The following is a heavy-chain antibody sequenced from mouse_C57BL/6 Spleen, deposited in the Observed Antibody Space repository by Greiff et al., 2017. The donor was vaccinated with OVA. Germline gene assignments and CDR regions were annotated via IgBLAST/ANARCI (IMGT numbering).Heavy chain of an antibody. Sequence: EVHLVESGGGLVKPGGSLKLSCAASGFTFSDYAMHWVRQASEQGLEWVAYFSSGSGTIYYAETVKGRFTFSRDNAKITLFLKMTSRRSEDTAMYYCARRDIYYGYDSGFDYGGKGTTLTVSS. J-gene: IGHJ2*01. CDR1: GFTFSDYA. CDR2: FSSGSGTI. V-gene: IGHV5-17*01. D-gene: IGHD2-2*01. CDR3: ARRDIYYGYDSGFDY.